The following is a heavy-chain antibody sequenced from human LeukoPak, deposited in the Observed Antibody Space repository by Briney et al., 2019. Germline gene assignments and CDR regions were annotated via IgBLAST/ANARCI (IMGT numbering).Heavy chain of an antibody. CDR2: ISTSSIYI. CDR3: AKEVENSSGWYSHFDY. Sequence: PGGSLRLSCAASGFTFSSYSMNWVRQAPGKGLEWVSSISTSSIYIYYADSLKGRFTISRDNAKNSLYLQMNSLRAEDTAVYYCAKEVENSSGWYSHFDYWGQGTLVTVSS. J-gene: IGHJ4*02. CDR1: GFTFSSYS. D-gene: IGHD6-19*01. V-gene: IGHV3-21*01.